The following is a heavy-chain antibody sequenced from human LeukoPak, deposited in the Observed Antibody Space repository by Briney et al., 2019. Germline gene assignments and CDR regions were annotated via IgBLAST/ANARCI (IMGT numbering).Heavy chain of an antibody. J-gene: IGHJ4*02. D-gene: IGHD5-18*01. V-gene: IGHV1-69*05. Sequence: EASVKVSCKASGGTFSSYAISWVRQAPGQGLEWMGGIIPIFGTANYAQKFQGRVTITTDESTSTAYTELSSLRSEDTAVYYCARGTGYSYGLDYWGQGTLVTVSS. CDR2: IIPIFGTA. CDR3: ARGTGYSYGLDY. CDR1: GGTFSSYA.